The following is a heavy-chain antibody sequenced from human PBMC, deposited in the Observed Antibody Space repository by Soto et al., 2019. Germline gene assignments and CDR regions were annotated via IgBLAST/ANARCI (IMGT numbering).Heavy chain of an antibody. D-gene: IGHD3-10*01. V-gene: IGHV4-59*01. CDR1: GGSISSYY. Sequence: SETLSLTCTVSGGSISSYYWSWIRQPPGKGLEWIGYIYYSGSTNYNPSLKSRVTISVDTSKNQFSLKLSSVTAADTAVCYCASRSGSGSSYYFDYWGQGTLVTVSS. J-gene: IGHJ4*02. CDR3: ASRSGSGSSYYFDY. CDR2: IYYSGST.